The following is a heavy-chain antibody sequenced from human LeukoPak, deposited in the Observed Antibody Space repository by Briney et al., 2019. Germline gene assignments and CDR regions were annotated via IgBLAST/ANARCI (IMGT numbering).Heavy chain of an antibody. CDR1: GFTFSSND. V-gene: IGHV3-23*01. CDR3: AKKGSHSLDY. J-gene: IGHJ4*02. CDR2: NGARDGDT. Sequence: GGSLRLTCAASGFTFSSNDMSWVRQAPGKGLEWVSANGARDGDTYYADSVKGRFTISRDNSKNTLYLQMNNLRADDTAVYFCAKKGSHSLDYWGQGALVTVSS.